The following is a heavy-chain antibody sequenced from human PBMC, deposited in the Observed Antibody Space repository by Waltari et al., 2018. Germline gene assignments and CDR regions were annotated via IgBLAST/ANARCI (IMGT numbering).Heavy chain of an antibody. V-gene: IGHV3-23*01. D-gene: IGHD5-18*01. Sequence: EVHLLESGGGLVQPGGSLRLSCTTSMFPFSNYALSWVRQAPGGRLEGGSAITGSGLTTYYADSVKGRFTVSRDNSRNTVFLQMNTLRGDDTAVYYCAKEWEDTAMVAYYFDSWGQGTLVTVSS. CDR2: ITGSGLTT. CDR3: AKEWEDTAMVAYYFDS. J-gene: IGHJ4*02. CDR1: MFPFSNYA.